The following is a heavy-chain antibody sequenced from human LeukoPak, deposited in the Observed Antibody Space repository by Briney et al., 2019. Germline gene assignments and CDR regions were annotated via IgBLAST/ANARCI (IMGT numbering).Heavy chain of an antibody. CDR3: ARGSTYYDSSGQVPFDY. D-gene: IGHD3-22*01. CDR1: GFTFSSYS. V-gene: IGHV3-48*01. Sequence: GGSLGLSCAASGFTFSSYSMNWVRQAPGKGLEWGSYISGSSSTIYYADSVKGRFTISRDNGKNTLYLQMNSLRAEDTAVYYCARGSTYYDSSGQVPFDYWGQGTLVTVSS. CDR2: ISGSSSTI. J-gene: IGHJ4*02.